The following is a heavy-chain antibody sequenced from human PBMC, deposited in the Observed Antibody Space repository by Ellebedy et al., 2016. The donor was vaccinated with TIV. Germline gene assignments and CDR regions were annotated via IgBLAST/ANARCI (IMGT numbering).Heavy chain of an antibody. D-gene: IGHD1-26*01. J-gene: IGHJ4*02. Sequence: GESLKISCAASGFTFSSYWMSWVRQAPGKGLEWVAGIKQDGSAKYYLDSVTGRFTISRDNAKSSLYLQMNSLRVEDTGVYYCATQWELYDWGQGTLVTVSS. V-gene: IGHV3-7*01. CDR3: ATQWELYD. CDR1: GFTFSSYW. CDR2: IKQDGSAK.